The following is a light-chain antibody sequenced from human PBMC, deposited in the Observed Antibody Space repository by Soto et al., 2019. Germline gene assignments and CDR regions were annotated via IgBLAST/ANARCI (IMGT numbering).Light chain of an antibody. CDR3: SSYTTSTTYV. J-gene: IGLJ1*01. V-gene: IGLV2-14*03. CDR2: DVG. CDR1: SSDVAAYNY. Sequence: QSALTQPASVSGSPGQSIAISCTGTSSDVAAYNYVSWFQQHPGKAPKLMIYDVGSRPSGVSNRFSGSKSGNTASLTFSGLQAEDEADYYCSSYTTSTTYVFGTGTKVTVL.